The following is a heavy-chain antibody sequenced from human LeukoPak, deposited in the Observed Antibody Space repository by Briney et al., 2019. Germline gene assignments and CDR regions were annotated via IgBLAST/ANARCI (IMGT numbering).Heavy chain of an antibody. Sequence: ASVKVSCKASGFTFTGYYIHWVRQTPGQGLEWMGWINPNNGGTNYAQTFQDRVTMTRDTSISTAYMELSRLRSDDTAVYYCTRDLVGGTWASGYWGXXTLVTVSS. V-gene: IGHV1-2*02. CDR3: TRDLVGGTWASGY. CDR2: INPNNGGT. J-gene: IGHJ4*01. CDR1: GFTFTGYY. D-gene: IGHD1-14*01.